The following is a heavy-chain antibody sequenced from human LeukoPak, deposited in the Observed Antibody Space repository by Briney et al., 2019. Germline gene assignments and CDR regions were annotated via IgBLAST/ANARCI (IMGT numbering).Heavy chain of an antibody. CDR1: GFTFTVYN. D-gene: IGHD1-1*01. CDR2: FDPEDGET. CDR3: APRPVQLERLGAGAFDI. V-gene: IGHV1-24*01. Sequence: GASVKVSCKASGFTFTVYNIHWVRQAPGKGLEWMGGFDPEDGETIYAQKFQGRVTMTEDTSTDTAYMELSSLRSEDTAVYYCAPRPVQLERLGAGAFDIWGQGTMVTVSS. J-gene: IGHJ3*02.